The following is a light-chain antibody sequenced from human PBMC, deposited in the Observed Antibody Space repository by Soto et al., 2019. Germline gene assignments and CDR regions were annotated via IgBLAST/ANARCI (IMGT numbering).Light chain of an antibody. CDR2: YDS. V-gene: IGLV3-21*04. Sequence: SYELTQPPSVSVAPGKTARITCGGNNIGSESVPWYQQKPGQAPVLVIYYDSDRPSGIPERFSGSNSGNTATLTLSRVEAGDEADYYCQGWDSSSDPCVFGGGTKLTVL. J-gene: IGLJ3*02. CDR1: NIGSES. CDR3: QGWDSSSDPCV.